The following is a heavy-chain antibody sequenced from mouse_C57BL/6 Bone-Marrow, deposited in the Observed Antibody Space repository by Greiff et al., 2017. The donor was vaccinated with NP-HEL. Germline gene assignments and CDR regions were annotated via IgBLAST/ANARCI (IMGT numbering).Heavy chain of an antibody. CDR3: AREGEVTTVVVHWYFDV. J-gene: IGHJ1*03. Sequence: VQLQQSGAELVKPGASVKISCKASGYAFSSYWMNWVKQRPGKGLEWIGQIYPGDGDTNYNGKFKGKATLTADKSSSTAYMQLSSLTSEDSAVYFCAREGEVTTVVVHWYFDVWGTGTTVTVSS. CDR2: IYPGDGDT. V-gene: IGHV1-80*01. CDR1: GYAFSSYW. D-gene: IGHD1-1*01.